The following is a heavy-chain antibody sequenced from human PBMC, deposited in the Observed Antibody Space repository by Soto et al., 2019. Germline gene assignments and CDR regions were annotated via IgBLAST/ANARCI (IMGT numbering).Heavy chain of an antibody. Sequence: EVQLLESGGGLVQPGGSLRLSCAASGFTFSSYAMRWVRQAPGKGLEWVSALSGSGGSTYYADSVKGGFTISRDNSKNTLYLQMNSLRAEDTAVYYCARRGSGSYYDYWGQGTLVTVSS. V-gene: IGHV3-23*01. CDR2: LSGSGGST. D-gene: IGHD1-26*01. CDR3: ARRGSGSYYDY. CDR1: GFTFSSYA. J-gene: IGHJ4*02.